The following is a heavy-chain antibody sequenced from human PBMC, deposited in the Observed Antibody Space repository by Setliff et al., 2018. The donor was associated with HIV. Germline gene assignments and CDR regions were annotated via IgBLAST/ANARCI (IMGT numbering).Heavy chain of an antibody. Sequence: ASVKVSCKASGYTFKTFGIIWVRQAPGQGPEWMGWIHTETGNPMYAQGFKGRFVFSLDTSVRTAYLQINGLKAEDTAMYYCARVGSYWSTFDYWGQGALVT. CDR2: IHTETGNP. D-gene: IGHD1-26*01. J-gene: IGHJ4*02. CDR3: ARVGSYWSTFDY. CDR1: GYTFKTFG. V-gene: IGHV7-4-1*02.